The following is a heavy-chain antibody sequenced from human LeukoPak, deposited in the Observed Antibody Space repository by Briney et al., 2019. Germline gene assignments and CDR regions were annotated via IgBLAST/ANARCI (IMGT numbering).Heavy chain of an antibody. J-gene: IGHJ4*02. D-gene: IGHD3-3*01. V-gene: IGHV1-69*04. CDR1: GGTFSSYA. CDR3: ASDDYYDFWSGYLH. CDR2: IIPILGIA. Sequence: SVKVSCKASGGTFSSYAISWVRLAPGQGLEWMGRIIPILGIANYAQKFQGRVTITADKSTSTAYMELSSLRSEDTAVYYCASDDYYDFWSGYLHWGQGTLATVSS.